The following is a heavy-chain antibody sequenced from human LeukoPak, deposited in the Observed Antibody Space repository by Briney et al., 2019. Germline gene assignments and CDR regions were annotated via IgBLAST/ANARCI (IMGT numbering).Heavy chain of an antibody. Sequence: GGSLRLSCTASGFSFSYYSMNWVRQAPGKGLEWLSYIVSSSSTIYYADSVKGRFTISRDNSKNTLYLQMNSLRAGDTAVYYCARDSGYSSSYYFDYWGQGTLVTVSS. V-gene: IGHV3-48*01. CDR3: ARDSGYSSSYYFDY. D-gene: IGHD6-6*01. CDR1: GFSFSYYS. J-gene: IGHJ4*02. CDR2: IVSSSSTI.